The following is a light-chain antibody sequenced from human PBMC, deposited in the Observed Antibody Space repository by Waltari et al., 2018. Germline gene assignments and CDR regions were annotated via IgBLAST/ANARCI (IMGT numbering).Light chain of an antibody. V-gene: IGKV3-15*01. CDR2: GAS. Sequence: VVTQSPDTLSVSPGERATVSCRASQSVGDHGAWYQQRAGQPPRLLIYGASARATDIPARFSGSGSGTEFTLTISSLQSEDFAVYYCQQYDSWPPYTFGQGTKLEMK. CDR1: QSVGDH. CDR3: QQYDSWPPYT. J-gene: IGKJ2*01.